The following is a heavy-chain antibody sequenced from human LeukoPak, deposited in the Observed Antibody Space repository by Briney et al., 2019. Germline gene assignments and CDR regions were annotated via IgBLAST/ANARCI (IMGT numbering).Heavy chain of an antibody. CDR3: ARDSYDSSGSYFFLKLLDY. CDR1: GYTFTSYG. V-gene: IGHV1-18*01. D-gene: IGHD3-22*01. CDR2: ITAFNGNT. J-gene: IGHJ4*02. Sequence: GASVTVSCKVSGYTFTSYGINWVRQAPGQGLEWMGWITAFNGNTDYAQKFQGRVTMTTDTSTNTAYMELRSLRSDDTAVYYCARDSYDSSGSYFFLKLLDYWGQGTLVTVSS.